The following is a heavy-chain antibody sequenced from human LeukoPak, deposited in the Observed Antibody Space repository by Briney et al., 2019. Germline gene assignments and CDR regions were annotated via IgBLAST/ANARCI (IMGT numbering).Heavy chain of an antibody. V-gene: IGHV4-34*01. D-gene: IGHD3-10*01. Sequence: SETLSLTCAVYGGSFSGYYWSWIRQPPGKGLEWIGEINHSGSTNYNPSLKSRVTISVDTSKNQFSLKLSSVTAADTAVYYCARRSRRLWFGETEKSRKRLNWFDPWGQGTLVTVSS. CDR3: ARRSRRLWFGETEKSRKRLNWFDP. J-gene: IGHJ5*02. CDR2: INHSGST. CDR1: GGSFSGYY.